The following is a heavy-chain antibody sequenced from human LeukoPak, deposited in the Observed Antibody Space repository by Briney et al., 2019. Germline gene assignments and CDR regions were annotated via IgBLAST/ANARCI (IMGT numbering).Heavy chain of an antibody. CDR2: IDSSSTKT. V-gene: IGHV3-23*01. CDR3: AKDETGFLNYFHY. Sequence: SGGSLRLSCAASGFTFSSYAMSWVRQAPGKGLAWVSGIDSSSTKTTYADSVKGRFTISRDNPRNTLHLQMNSLRAEDTAVYYCAKDETGFLNYFHYWGQGALVTVSS. CDR1: GFTFSSYA. J-gene: IGHJ4*02. D-gene: IGHD3-3*01.